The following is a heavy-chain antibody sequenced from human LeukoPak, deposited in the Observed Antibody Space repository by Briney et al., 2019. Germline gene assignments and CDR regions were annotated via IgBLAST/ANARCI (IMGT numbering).Heavy chain of an antibody. J-gene: IGHJ3*02. Sequence: GGSLRLFCTASGFAFDEHGMSWVRQVPGKGLEWVSGINWSGGSTGYADPLRGRFTISRDNAKNSLYLQMNSLRAEDTAVYYCARGGYDILTGYYFGAFDIWGQGTMVTVSS. CDR2: INWSGGST. D-gene: IGHD3-9*01. CDR1: GFAFDEHG. CDR3: ARGGYDILTGYYFGAFDI. V-gene: IGHV3-20*04.